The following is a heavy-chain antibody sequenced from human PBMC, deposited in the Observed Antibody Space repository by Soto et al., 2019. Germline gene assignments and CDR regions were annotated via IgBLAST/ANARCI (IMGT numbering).Heavy chain of an antibody. CDR3: SRGDY. CDR1: GESSATAGYY. Sequence: QVQLQESGPRLVRPSQTLSLTCTVSGESSATAGYYWTWIRQRPGRGLEWLGFIYHSGATYYSSSMKSRFSISIDRSQNQFSLKVTSVTAADTAVYFCSRGDYWGQGMLVTVSS. J-gene: IGHJ4*02. CDR2: IYHSGAT. V-gene: IGHV4-31*03.